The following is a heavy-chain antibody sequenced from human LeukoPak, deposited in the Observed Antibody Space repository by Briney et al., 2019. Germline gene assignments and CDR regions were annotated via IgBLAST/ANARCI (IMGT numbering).Heavy chain of an antibody. V-gene: IGHV3-23*01. D-gene: IGHD3-3*01. CDR1: GFTFSSYS. CDR3: ATGYDFWSGYYN. J-gene: IGHJ4*02. CDR2: ISGSGSST. Sequence: GGSLRLSCAASGFTFSSYSMNWVRQAPGKGLECVSTISGSGSSTYYADSVKGRFTISRDNSKNTLFLQMNSLRAEDTALYYCATGYDFWSGYYNWGQGTLVTVSS.